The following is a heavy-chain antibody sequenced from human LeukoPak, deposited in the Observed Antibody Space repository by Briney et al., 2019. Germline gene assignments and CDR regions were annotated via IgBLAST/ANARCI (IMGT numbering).Heavy chain of an antibody. CDR3: ARNPPGIYCSGGSCYSWFDP. J-gene: IGHJ5*02. CDR1: GGSISSSGYS. CDR2: IYYSGST. D-gene: IGHD2-15*01. Sequence: SETLSLTCTVSGGSISSSGYSWGWIRQPPGKGLEWIGTIYYSGSTYYNPSLKSRVTLSVDTSKNQFSLKLSSVTAADTAVYYCARNPPGIYCSGGSCYSWFDPWGQGTLVTVSS. V-gene: IGHV4-39*07.